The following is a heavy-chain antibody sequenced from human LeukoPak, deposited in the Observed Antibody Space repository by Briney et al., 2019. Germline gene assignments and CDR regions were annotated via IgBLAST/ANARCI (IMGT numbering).Heavy chain of an antibody. Sequence: SETLSLTCTVSGGSISSGGYYWSWIRQYPGKGLEWIGYIYYSGTTYYNPSLKSRVTMSVDTSKNQFSLRLSSVTAADTAVYYCARAGAPYGSGNYYNSDVWGQGTTVTVSS. D-gene: IGHD3-10*01. CDR3: ARAGAPYGSGNYYNSDV. CDR1: GGSISSGGYY. V-gene: IGHV4-31*03. CDR2: IYYSGTT. J-gene: IGHJ6*02.